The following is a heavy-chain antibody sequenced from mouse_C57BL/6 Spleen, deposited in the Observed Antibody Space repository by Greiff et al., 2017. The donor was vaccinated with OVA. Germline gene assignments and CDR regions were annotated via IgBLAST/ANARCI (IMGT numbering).Heavy chain of an antibody. J-gene: IGHJ2*01. D-gene: IGHD2-3*01. Sequence: EVQLQQSGAELVRPGASVKLSCTASGFNIKDDYMHWVKQRPEQGLEWIGRIDPENGDTEYASKFQGKATITADTSSNTAYLQLSSLTSEDTAVYYCTTRRWLLSLDYWGQGTTLTVSS. CDR3: TTRRWLLSLDY. V-gene: IGHV14-4*01. CDR1: GFNIKDDY. CDR2: IDPENGDT.